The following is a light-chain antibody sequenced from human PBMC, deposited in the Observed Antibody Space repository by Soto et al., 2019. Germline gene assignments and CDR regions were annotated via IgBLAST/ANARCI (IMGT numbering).Light chain of an antibody. CDR3: QQYHIYSGT. J-gene: IGKJ1*01. CDR2: KAS. V-gene: IGKV1-5*03. Sequence: DIQMTPSPSTLSASVGDRVTITCRASQTIGSWLAWYQQRPGRPPHLLLYKASTLASGVPSRFSGSGSGTEFTLTINSLQPDDFATYYCQQYHIYSGTFGQGTKVDIK. CDR1: QTIGSW.